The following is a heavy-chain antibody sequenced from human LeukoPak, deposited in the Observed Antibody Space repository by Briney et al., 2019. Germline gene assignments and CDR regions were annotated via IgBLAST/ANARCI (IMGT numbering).Heavy chain of an antibody. CDR1: GFTFSSYG. D-gene: IGHD6-13*01. CDR2: IRYDGNNK. CDR3: AKVSSSSWGLLDY. Sequence: GGSLRLSCAASGFTFSSYGMHWVRQAPGKGLEWVAFIRYDGNNKYYADSVKGRFTISRDNSKNTLYLQMNSLRPEDTAVYYCAKVSSSSWGLLDYWGQGTLVTVSS. V-gene: IGHV3-30*02. J-gene: IGHJ4*02.